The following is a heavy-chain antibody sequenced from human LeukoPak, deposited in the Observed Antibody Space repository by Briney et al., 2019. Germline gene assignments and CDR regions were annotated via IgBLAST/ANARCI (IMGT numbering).Heavy chain of an antibody. CDR1: GYTFTGYY. D-gene: IGHD3-22*01. CDR3: AKSREYYYDSSGY. V-gene: IGHV1-2*02. J-gene: IGHJ4*02. Sequence: VASVKVSCRASGYTFTGYYMHWVRQAPGQGLEWMGWINPNSGGTNYAQKFQGRVTMTRDTSISTAYMELSRLRSDDTAVYYCAKSREYYYDSSGYWGQGTLVTVSS. CDR2: INPNSGGT.